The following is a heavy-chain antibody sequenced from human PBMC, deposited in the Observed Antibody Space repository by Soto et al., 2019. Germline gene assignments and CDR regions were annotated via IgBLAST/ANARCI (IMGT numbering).Heavy chain of an antibody. Sequence: SETLSLTCAVSGDSIGSNVWWSWVRQPPGKGLEWIGEVYHNGLTDYNPSLKGRVTMSADTSKNQFSLNVTSVTAADTAMYYCARDAAVPGETDRFDQWGQGTRVTVSS. J-gene: IGHJ4*02. D-gene: IGHD6-19*01. CDR2: VYHNGLT. CDR3: ARDAAVPGETDRFDQ. CDR1: GDSIGSNVW. V-gene: IGHV4-4*02.